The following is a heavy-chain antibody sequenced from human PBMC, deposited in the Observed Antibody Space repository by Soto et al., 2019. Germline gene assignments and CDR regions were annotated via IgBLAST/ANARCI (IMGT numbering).Heavy chain of an antibody. CDR1: GGSISSTNW. V-gene: IGHV4-4*02. Sequence: QVQLQESGPGLVKPSGTLSLTCAVSGGSISSTNWWSWVRQPPGTGLEWIGEVFHNGNTNYNSSLKSGLTMSVDESKNHFSLRLNSMTAADTAVYYCARGSIYTWFDPWGQGTLVTVSS. CDR2: VFHNGNT. J-gene: IGHJ5*02. D-gene: IGHD4-4*01. CDR3: ARGSIYTWFDP.